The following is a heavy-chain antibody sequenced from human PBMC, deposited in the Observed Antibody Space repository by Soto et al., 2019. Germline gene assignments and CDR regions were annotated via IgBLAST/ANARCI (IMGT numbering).Heavy chain of an antibody. CDR2: IIPILGIA. D-gene: IGHD3-16*01. V-gene: IGHV1-69*08. CDR3: ARDLGNCLYTPPLRTYYFDY. CDR1: GGTFSSYT. Sequence: QVQLVQSGAEVKKPGSSVKVSCKASGGTFSSYTISWVRQAPGQGLEWMGRIIPILGIANYAQKFQGRVTITADKSTSTAYMELSSLRSEDTAVYYCARDLGNCLYTPPLRTYYFDYWGQGTLVTVSS. J-gene: IGHJ4*02.